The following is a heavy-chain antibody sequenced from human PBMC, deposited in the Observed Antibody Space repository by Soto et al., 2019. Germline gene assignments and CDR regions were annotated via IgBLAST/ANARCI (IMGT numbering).Heavy chain of an antibody. J-gene: IGHJ5*02. CDR1: GGSFSGYY. CDR3: ARGRVAVAGTTYNWFDP. V-gene: IGHV4-34*01. CDR2: INHSGST. Sequence: SETLSLTCAVYGGSFSGYYWSWIRQPPGKGLEWIGEINHSGSTNYNPSLESRVTISVDTSKNQFSLKLSSVTAADTAVYYCARGRVAVAGTTYNWFDPWGQGTLVTVSS. D-gene: IGHD6-19*01.